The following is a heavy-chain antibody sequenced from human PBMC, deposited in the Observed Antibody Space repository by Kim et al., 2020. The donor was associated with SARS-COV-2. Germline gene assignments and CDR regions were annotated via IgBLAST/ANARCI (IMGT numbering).Heavy chain of an antibody. J-gene: IGHJ6*02. D-gene: IGHD4-4*01. CDR3: AKGGDYINYHYYGLDV. Sequence: DSVQGRFTISRDNSKNTLYLQLNNRRAEDTAIYYWAKGGDYINYHYYGLDVWGQGTTVTVSS. V-gene: IGHV3-23*01.